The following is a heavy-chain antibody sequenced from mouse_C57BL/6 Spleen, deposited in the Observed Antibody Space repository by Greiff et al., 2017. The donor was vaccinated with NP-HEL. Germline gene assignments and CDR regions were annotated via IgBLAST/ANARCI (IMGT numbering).Heavy chain of an antibody. CDR2: IYPGSGNT. J-gene: IGHJ4*01. CDR1: GYTFTDYY. D-gene: IGHD3-3*01. CDR3: ARRGTWGAMDY. Sequence: VQRVESGAELVRPGASVKLSCKASGYTFTDYYINWVKQRPGQGLEWIARIYPGSGNTYYNEKFKGKATLTAEKSSSTAYMQLSSLTSEDSAVYFCARRGTWGAMDYWGQGTSVTVSS. V-gene: IGHV1-76*01.